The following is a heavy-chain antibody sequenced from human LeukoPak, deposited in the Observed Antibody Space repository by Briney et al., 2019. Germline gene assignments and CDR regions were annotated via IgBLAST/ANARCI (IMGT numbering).Heavy chain of an antibody. CDR2: IIPIFGTA. Sequence: SVKVSCKASGGTFSSYAVSWVRQAPGQGLEWMGRIIPIFGTANYAQKFQGRVTITTDESTSTAYMELSSLRSEGTAVYYCATTVTTHAFDIWGQGTMVTVSS. V-gene: IGHV1-69*05. J-gene: IGHJ3*02. CDR3: ATTVTTHAFDI. D-gene: IGHD4-17*01. CDR1: GGTFSSYA.